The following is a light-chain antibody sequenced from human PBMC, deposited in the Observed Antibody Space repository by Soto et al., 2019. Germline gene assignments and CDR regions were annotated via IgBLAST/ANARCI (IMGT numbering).Light chain of an antibody. CDR1: SSDVGGYNY. CDR2: EVS. V-gene: IGLV2-14*03. CDR3: SSYTSTTTRV. J-gene: IGLJ1*01. Sequence: QSALTQPASVSGSPGQSITISCTGTSSDVGGYNYVSWYQQHPGKGPKLMIYEVSNRPSGASNRFSGSKSGNTATLTISGLQAEDEADYCCSSYTSTTTRVFGTGTKVTVL.